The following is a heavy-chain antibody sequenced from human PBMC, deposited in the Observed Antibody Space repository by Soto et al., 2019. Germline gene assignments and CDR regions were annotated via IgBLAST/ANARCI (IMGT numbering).Heavy chain of an antibody. CDR2: IYISGST. D-gene: IGHD2-2*01. V-gene: IGHV4-61*01. CDR3: ARVNYCSSSSCYWFDY. Sequence: TSETLSLTCTVSGGSVSSGTYYWVWIRQPPGKGLEWIGYIYISGSTNYNSSLESRVTISADTPKNQFSLKLNSVTAADTAVYYCARVNYCSSSSCYWFDYWGQGSLVTVSS. J-gene: IGHJ4*02. CDR1: GGSVSSGTYY.